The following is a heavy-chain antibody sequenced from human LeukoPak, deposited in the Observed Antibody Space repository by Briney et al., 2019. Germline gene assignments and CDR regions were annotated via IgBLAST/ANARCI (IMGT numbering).Heavy chain of an antibody. J-gene: IGHJ4*02. D-gene: IGHD6-19*01. CDR1: GFTFSSYA. CDR2: ISGSGGST. CDR3: AKESSRTWYSSGWYGY. Sequence: GGSLSLSCAASGFTFSSYAMSWVRQAPGKGLEWVSAISGSGGSTYYADSVKGRFTISRDNSKNTLYLQMNSLRAEDTAVYYCAKESSRTWYSSGWYGYWGQGTLVTVSS. V-gene: IGHV3-23*01.